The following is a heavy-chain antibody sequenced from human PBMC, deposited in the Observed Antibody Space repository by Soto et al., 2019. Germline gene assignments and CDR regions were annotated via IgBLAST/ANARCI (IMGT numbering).Heavy chain of an antibody. CDR3: ARDYRGIDYYAMDV. J-gene: IGHJ6*02. CDR1: GGSISSGAYY. CDR2: IYYSGTT. Sequence: PSETLSLTCSVSGGSISSGAYYWSWIRQYPGKGLEWIGNIYYSGTTNYNPSLKSRLTMSVDTSKNQFSLKLSSVTAADTAVYYCARDYRGIDYYAMDVWGQGTTVTVSS. V-gene: IGHV4-31*03. D-gene: IGHD3-10*01.